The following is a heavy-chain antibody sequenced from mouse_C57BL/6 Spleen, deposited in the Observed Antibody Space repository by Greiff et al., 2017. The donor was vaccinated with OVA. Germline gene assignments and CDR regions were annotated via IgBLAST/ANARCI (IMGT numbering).Heavy chain of an antibody. J-gene: IGHJ3*01. D-gene: IGHD1-3*01. CDR2: ISGGGGNT. V-gene: IGHV5-9*01. CDR3: ARREWGRFAY. Sequence: EVMLVESGGGLVKPGGSLKLSCAASGFTFSSYTMSWVRQTPEKRLEWVATISGGGGNTYYPDSVKGRFTISRDNAKNTLYLQMSSLRSEDTALYYCARREWGRFAYWGQGTLVTVSA. CDR1: GFTFSSYT.